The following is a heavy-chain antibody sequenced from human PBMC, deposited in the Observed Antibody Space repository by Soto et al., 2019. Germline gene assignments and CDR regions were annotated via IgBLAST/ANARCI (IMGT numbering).Heavy chain of an antibody. Sequence: SETLSLTCVVYGGSFSGYYWSWVRQPPGKGLEWIGEINRGGDTNYNPSLKSRVTLSVDPSKNQFSLELSSVTAADTAVYYCARGFGGTIFGVVTNFYYYAMDVWCQGTTVTVS. CDR3: ARGFGGTIFGVVTNFYYYAMDV. V-gene: IGHV4-34*01. CDR1: GGSFSGYY. D-gene: IGHD3-3*01. J-gene: IGHJ6*02. CDR2: INRGGDT.